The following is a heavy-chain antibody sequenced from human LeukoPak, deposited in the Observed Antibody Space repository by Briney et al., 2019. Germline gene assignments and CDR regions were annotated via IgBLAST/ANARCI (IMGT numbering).Heavy chain of an antibody. V-gene: IGHV4-34*01. CDR3: ARAPYYDFWSGYYTGYMDV. J-gene: IGHJ6*03. Sequence: SETLSLTCAAYGGSFSGYYWSWIRQPPGKGLEWIGEINHSGSTNYNPSLKSRVTISVDTSKNQFSLKLSSVTAADTAVYYCARAPYYDFWSGYYTGYMDVWGKGTTVTVSS. D-gene: IGHD3-3*01. CDR2: INHSGST. CDR1: GGSFSGYY.